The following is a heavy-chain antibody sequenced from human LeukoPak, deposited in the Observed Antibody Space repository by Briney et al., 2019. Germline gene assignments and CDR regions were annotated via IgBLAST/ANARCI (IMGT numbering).Heavy chain of an antibody. D-gene: IGHD6-13*01. CDR1: GYSFTSYW. Sequence: GESLKISCKGSGYSFTSYWIGWVRQMPGKGLEWMGIIYPGDSDTRYSPSFQGQVTISADKSIRTGYLQWSSLKASDTAMYYCARLYRSWYGEIDYWGQGTLVTVSS. V-gene: IGHV5-51*01. J-gene: IGHJ4*02. CDR3: ARLYRSWYGEIDY. CDR2: IYPGDSDT.